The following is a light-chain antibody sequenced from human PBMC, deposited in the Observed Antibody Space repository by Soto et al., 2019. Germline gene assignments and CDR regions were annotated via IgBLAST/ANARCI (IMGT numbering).Light chain of an antibody. Sequence: DIQMTQSPSTLSASVGDRVTITCRASQSISSWLAWYQQRPGKAPKLLIYKASNLERGVPSRFSGSGSGTELTLTISSLHPDDSATYYCQQYYTFPWTFGPGTKVEIK. V-gene: IGKV1-5*03. CDR2: KAS. J-gene: IGKJ1*01. CDR1: QSISSW. CDR3: QQYYTFPWT.